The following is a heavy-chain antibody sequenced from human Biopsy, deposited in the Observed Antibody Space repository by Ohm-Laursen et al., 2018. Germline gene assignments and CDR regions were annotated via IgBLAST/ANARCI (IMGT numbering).Heavy chain of an antibody. CDR2: IIPMFGTA. V-gene: IGHV1-69*13. D-gene: IGHD1-26*01. J-gene: IGHJ4*02. CDR3: ARGPHSGSHSCFDY. Sequence: SVKVSRKASGGTFINYAISWVRQAPGQGLKWMGGIIPMFGTANYAQMFQGRVTISADESTSTSYMELSSLTTEDTAIYYCARGPHSGSHSCFDYWGRGTLVTVSS. CDR1: GGTFINYA.